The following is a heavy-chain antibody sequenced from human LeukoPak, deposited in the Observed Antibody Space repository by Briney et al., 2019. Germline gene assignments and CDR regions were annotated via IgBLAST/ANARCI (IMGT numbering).Heavy chain of an antibody. D-gene: IGHD3-10*01. V-gene: IGHV1-24*01. CDR3: AIGPLHY. J-gene: IGHJ4*02. CDR1: GYTFSGYY. Sequence: GASVKVSCKASGYTFSGYYMHWVRQAPGKGLEWMGGFDPEDGETIYAQKFQGRVTMTEDTSTDTAYMELSSLRSEDTAVCYCAIGPLHYWGQGTLVTVSS. CDR2: FDPEDGET.